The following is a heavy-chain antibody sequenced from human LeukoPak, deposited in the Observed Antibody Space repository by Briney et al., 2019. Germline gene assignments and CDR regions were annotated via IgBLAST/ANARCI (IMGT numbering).Heavy chain of an antibody. Sequence: ASVKVSCKASGYTFTCYGISWVRQAPGQGLEWMGWISAYNGNTNYAQKLQGRVTMTTDTSTSTAYMELRSLRSDDTAVYYCARVDPNYYDSSGYWWGAFDIWGQGTMVTVSS. D-gene: IGHD3-22*01. V-gene: IGHV1-18*01. J-gene: IGHJ3*02. CDR3: ARVDPNYYDSSGYWWGAFDI. CDR2: ISAYNGNT. CDR1: GYTFTCYG.